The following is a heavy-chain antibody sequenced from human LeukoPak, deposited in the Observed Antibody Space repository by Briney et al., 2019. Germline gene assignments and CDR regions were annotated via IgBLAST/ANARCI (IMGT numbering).Heavy chain of an antibody. CDR3: TRDKVTVTTGDTNAFDI. D-gene: IGHD4-17*01. Sequence: GGSLRLSCTTSGFTFGDYAMSWVRQAPGMGLEWVSSIRRKAYGGTKQYAASVKGRFTISRDDSKRVAYLQMNSLKTEDTAVYYCTRDKVTVTTGDTNAFDIWGQGTMVTVSS. CDR2: IRRKAYGGTK. V-gene: IGHV3-49*04. CDR1: GFTFGDYA. J-gene: IGHJ3*02.